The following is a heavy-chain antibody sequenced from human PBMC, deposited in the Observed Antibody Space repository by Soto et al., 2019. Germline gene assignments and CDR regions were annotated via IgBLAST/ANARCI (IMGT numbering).Heavy chain of an antibody. J-gene: IGHJ4*02. Sequence: EVQLVESGGGLVQPGGSLRLSCAASGFTFSSYSMHWVRQAPGKGLEWVSYISSSSSTIYYADSVKGRFTISRDNAKNSLYLQMHSLRDEDTAVYYCARDRPNRRVLGVMNYWGQGTLVTVSS. CDR3: ARDRPNRRVLGVMNY. CDR1: GFTFSSYS. D-gene: IGHD3-10*01. CDR2: ISSSSSTI. V-gene: IGHV3-48*02.